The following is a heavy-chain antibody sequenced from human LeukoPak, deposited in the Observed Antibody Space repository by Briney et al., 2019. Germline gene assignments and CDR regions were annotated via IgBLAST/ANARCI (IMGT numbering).Heavy chain of an antibody. J-gene: IGHJ3*02. D-gene: IGHD2-21*02. CDR2: ISSSSSYI. CDR3: ARDSYCGGDCYSIDAFDI. Sequence: GGSLRLSCAASGFTFSSYAMSWVRQAPGKGLEWVSSISSSSSYIYYADSVKGRFTISRDNAKNSLYLQMNSLRAEDTAVYYCARDSYCGGDCYSIDAFDIWGQGTMVTVSS. CDR1: GFTFSSYA. V-gene: IGHV3-21*01.